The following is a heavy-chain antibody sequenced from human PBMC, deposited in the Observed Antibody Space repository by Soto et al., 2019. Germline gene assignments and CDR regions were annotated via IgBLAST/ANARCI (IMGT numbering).Heavy chain of an antibody. CDR2: TRLNGSST. CDR1: GFSIRHHW. D-gene: IGHD4-17*01. CDR3: AKAPSSTSTVTTFDY. J-gene: IGHJ4*02. Sequence: GGSLRLSCAASGFSIRHHWMSWARQAPGKGLEWVADTRLNGSSTYYSDSVKGRFTISRDNSKNTLYLQMNSLRAEDTAVYYCAKAPSSTSTVTTFDYWGQGTLVTAPQ. V-gene: IGHV3-23*01.